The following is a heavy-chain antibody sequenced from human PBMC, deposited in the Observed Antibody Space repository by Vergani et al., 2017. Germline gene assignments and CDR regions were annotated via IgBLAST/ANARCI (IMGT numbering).Heavy chain of an antibody. CDR3: ARDRGGWQLGEFDY. V-gene: IGHV3-9*01. D-gene: IGHD6-6*01. J-gene: IGHJ4*02. CDR2: ISWKSGST. Sequence: EVQLVESGGGLVQPGRSLRLSCAASGFTFDDYAMHWVRQAPGKGLEWVSGISWKSGSTGYADSVKGRFTISRDNAKNSLYLQMNSLRAEDTAVYYCARDRGGWQLGEFDYWGQGTLVTVSS. CDR1: GFTFDDYA.